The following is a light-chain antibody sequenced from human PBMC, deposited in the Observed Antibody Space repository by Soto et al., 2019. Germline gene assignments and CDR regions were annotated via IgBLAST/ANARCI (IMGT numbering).Light chain of an antibody. CDR1: QSVSSSY. V-gene: IGKV3-20*01. CDR2: GAS. Sequence: IVLTQSPGTQSLSPGERATLSCRASQSVSSSYLAWYQQKPGQAPRLLIYGASSRATGIPDRFSGSGSGTDFALTISRLEPADFAVYYCQQYGSSPTFGQGTKVDIK. CDR3: QQYGSSPT. J-gene: IGKJ1*01.